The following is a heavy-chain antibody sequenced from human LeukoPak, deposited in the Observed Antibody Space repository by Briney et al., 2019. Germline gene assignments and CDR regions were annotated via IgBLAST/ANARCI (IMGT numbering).Heavy chain of an antibody. D-gene: IGHD4-17*01. CDR3: AKTTTVTTFDY. V-gene: IGHV3-23*01. J-gene: IGHJ4*02. CDR2: ISGSGGST. Sequence: GXSLRXSCAASGFTFSDYYMSWVRQAPGKGLEWVSAISGSGGSTYYADSVKGRFTISRDNSKNTLYLQMNSLRAEDTAVYYCAKTTTVTTFDYWGQGTLVTVSS. CDR1: GFTFSDYY.